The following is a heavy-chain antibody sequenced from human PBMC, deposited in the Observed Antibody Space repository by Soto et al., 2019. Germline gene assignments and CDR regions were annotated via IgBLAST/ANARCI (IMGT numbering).Heavy chain of an antibody. D-gene: IGHD2-15*01. CDR3: ARDSPYCSGGSCYSGVYYYYGMDV. J-gene: IGHJ6*02. CDR2: IYPGDSDT. Sequence: GESLKISCKGSGYSFTSYWIGWVRQMPGKGLEWMGIIYPGDSDTRYSPSFQGQVTISADKSISTAYLQWSSLKASDTAMYHCARDSPYCSGGSCYSGVYYYYGMDVWGQGTTVTVSS. CDR1: GYSFTSYW. V-gene: IGHV5-51*01.